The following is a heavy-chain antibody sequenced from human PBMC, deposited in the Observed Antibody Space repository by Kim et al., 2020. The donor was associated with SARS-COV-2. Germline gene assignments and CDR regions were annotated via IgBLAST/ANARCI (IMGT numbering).Heavy chain of an antibody. CDR1: GGSISSYY. Sequence: SETLSLTCTVSGGSISSYYWSWIRQPPGKGLEWIGYIYYSGSTNYNPSLKSRFTISVDTSKNQFSLKLSSVTAADTAVYYCARDQAFESSGWYDWFDPWGQGTLVTVSS. CDR2: IYYSGST. V-gene: IGHV4-59*01. J-gene: IGHJ5*02. D-gene: IGHD6-19*01. CDR3: ARDQAFESSGWYDWFDP.